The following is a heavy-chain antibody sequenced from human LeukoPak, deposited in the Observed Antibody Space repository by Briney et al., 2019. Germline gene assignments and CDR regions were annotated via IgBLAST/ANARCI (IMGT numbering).Heavy chain of an antibody. CDR3: TTVMNFPGLADY. Sequence: GGSLRLSCAASGFTFSSYAMSWVRQAPGKGLEWVGRIKSKTDGGTTDYAAPVKGRFTISRDDSKNTLYLQMNSLKTEDTAVYYCTTVMNFPGLADYWGQGTLVTVSS. CDR2: IKSKTDGGTT. V-gene: IGHV3-15*01. J-gene: IGHJ4*02. CDR1: GFTFSSYA. D-gene: IGHD3-3*01.